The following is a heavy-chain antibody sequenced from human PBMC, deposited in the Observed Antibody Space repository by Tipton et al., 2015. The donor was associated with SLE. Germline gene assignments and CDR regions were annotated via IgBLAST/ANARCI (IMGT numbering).Heavy chain of an antibody. CDR2: IYTSGST. CDR3: ASPGSSAPVPYFQH. V-gene: IGHV4-61*02. J-gene: IGHJ1*01. D-gene: IGHD6-25*01. Sequence: TLSLTCTVSGGSISSGSYYWSWIRQPAGKGLEWIGRIYTSGSTNYNPSLKSRVTISVDTSKNQFSLKLSSVTAADTAVYYCASPGSSAPVPYFQHWGQGTLVTVSS. CDR1: GGSISSGSYY.